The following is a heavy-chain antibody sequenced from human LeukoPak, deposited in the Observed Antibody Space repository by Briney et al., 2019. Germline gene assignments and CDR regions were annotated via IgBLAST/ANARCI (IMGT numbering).Heavy chain of an antibody. V-gene: IGHV3-48*04. CDR1: GFTVSDYS. Sequence: GGSLRLSCAASGFTVSDYSMNWVRQAPGKGLEWISYIGISSGNTKYADSVKGRFTISGDSAKSSLYLQMNSLRVEDTAVYYCARDHNYAFDNWGQGTLVTVSS. J-gene: IGHJ4*02. D-gene: IGHD1-1*01. CDR3: ARDHNYAFDN. CDR2: IGISSGNT.